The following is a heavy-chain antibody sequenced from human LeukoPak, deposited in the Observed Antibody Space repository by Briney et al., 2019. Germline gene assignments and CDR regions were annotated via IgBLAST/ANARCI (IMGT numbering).Heavy chain of an antibody. J-gene: IGHJ1*01. V-gene: IGHV3-30-3*01. CDR1: RFPFSTYA. CDR2: ISNDGTNE. Sequence: GSLRLSCAASRFPFSTYAMHWVRRAPGKGLGGGAGISNDGTNEDHAYSVKGRFTISRDNSKNTLYLQMNSLRAEDTAIYYCARDRIAVAGMGAFQHWGQGTLVTVSS. D-gene: IGHD6-19*01. CDR3: ARDRIAVAGMGAFQH.